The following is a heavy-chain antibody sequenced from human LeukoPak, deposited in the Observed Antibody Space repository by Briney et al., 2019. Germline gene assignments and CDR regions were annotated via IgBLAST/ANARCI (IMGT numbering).Heavy chain of an antibody. CDR1: GFTFSRKA. Sequence: GGSLRLSCAASGFTFSRKAMSWVRQAPGKGLEWVSGISSSGGSTYYVDSVKGRFTISRDNSKDTLYLQMNSLRAEDTAVYYCAKASTYYYESSGYPPAPFDYWGQGTLVTVSS. CDR3: AKASTYYYESSGYPPAPFDY. CDR2: ISSSGGST. V-gene: IGHV3-23*01. J-gene: IGHJ4*02. D-gene: IGHD3-22*01.